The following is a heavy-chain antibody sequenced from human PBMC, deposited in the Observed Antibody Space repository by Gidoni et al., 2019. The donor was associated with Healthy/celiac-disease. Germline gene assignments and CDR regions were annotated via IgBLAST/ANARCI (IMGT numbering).Heavy chain of an antibody. CDR1: GGSISSGSYY. Sequence: QVQLQESGPGLVKPSQTLSLTCTVSGGSISSGSYYWSWIRQPAGKGLEWSGRIYTSGSTNYNPSLKSRVTISVDTSKNQFSLKLSSVTAADTAVYYCARAMVRGGWFDYWGQGTLVTVSS. V-gene: IGHV4-61*02. J-gene: IGHJ4*02. CDR2: IYTSGST. D-gene: IGHD3-10*01. CDR3: ARAMVRGGWFDY.